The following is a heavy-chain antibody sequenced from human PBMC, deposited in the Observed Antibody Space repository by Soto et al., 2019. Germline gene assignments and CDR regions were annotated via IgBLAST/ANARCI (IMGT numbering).Heavy chain of an antibody. CDR3: ERNSYDSSGLVS. J-gene: IGHJ4*02. CDR2: INAGNGDT. CDR1: GYTFTNYT. Sequence: ASVKVSCKASGYTFTNYTIHWVRQAPGQRLEWMGWINAGNGDTKYSQKFQGRVAITRDTSASTAYMELSSLRSEDTAVYYRERNSYDSSGLVSWGRGTLVTVSS. D-gene: IGHD3-22*01. V-gene: IGHV1-3*01.